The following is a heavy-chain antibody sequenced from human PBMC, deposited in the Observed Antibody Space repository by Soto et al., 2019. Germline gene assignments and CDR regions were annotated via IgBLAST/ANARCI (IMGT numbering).Heavy chain of an antibody. J-gene: IGHJ4*02. CDR2: IYFSGST. D-gene: IGHD5-18*01. V-gene: IGHV4-30-4*08. CDR1: GGSISTVGHY. CDR3: ARELTGYRFGPGEVY. Sequence: PSETLSLTCSVSGGSISTVGHYWTWIRQPPGKGLEWIGYIYFSGSTYYNPSLKSRVIISLDTSKNQFSLKLSSVTAADTAVYYCARELTGYRFGPGEVYWGQGTLVTVSS.